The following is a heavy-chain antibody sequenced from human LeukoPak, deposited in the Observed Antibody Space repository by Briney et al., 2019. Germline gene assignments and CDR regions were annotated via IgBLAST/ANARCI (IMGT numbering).Heavy chain of an antibody. Sequence: GGSLRLSCAVSGFIFGSYGMSWVRQAPGKGLEWVSVSGSGGSTYYADSVKGRFTISRDNSKNTLYLQMNSLRAEDTAVYYCAKGDYSGSYYFDYWGQGTLVTVSS. CDR3: AKGDYSGSYYFDY. CDR2: SGSGGST. J-gene: IGHJ4*02. D-gene: IGHD1-26*01. V-gene: IGHV3-23*01. CDR1: GFIFGSYG.